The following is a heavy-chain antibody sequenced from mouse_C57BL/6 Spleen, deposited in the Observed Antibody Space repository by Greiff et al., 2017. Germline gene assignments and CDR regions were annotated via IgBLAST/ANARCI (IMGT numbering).Heavy chain of an antibody. D-gene: IGHD2-4*01. V-gene: IGHV5-4*01. CDR1: GFTFSSYA. Sequence: EVKLMESGGGLVKPGGSLKLSCAASGFTFSSYAMSWVRQTPEKRLEWVATISDGGSYTYYPDNVKGRFTISRDNAENNLYLQMSHLKSEDTAMYYCARDAHNDCGRAMDYWGQGTSVTVSS. J-gene: IGHJ4*01. CDR3: ARDAHNDCGRAMDY. CDR2: ISDGGSYT.